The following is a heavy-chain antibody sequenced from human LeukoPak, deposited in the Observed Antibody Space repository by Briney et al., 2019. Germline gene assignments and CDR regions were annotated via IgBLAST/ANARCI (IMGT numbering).Heavy chain of an antibody. CDR1: GGSISSSSYF. Sequence: SETLSLTCTISGGSISSSSYFWGWIRQPPGKGLEWIGSIYYNGSTSYNPSVKSRVTISVDTSKKQFSLKLSSVTAADTAVYYCARALLYWNNYHYYMDVWGKGTTVIVSS. D-gene: IGHD1/OR15-1a*01. CDR2: IYYNGST. CDR3: ARALLYWNNYHYYMDV. J-gene: IGHJ6*03. V-gene: IGHV4-39*07.